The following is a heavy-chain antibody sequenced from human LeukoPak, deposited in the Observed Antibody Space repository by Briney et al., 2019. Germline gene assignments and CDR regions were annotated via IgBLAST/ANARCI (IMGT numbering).Heavy chain of an antibody. CDR1: GFTFDDYA. D-gene: IGHD3-22*01. J-gene: IGHJ4*02. CDR2: ISWNSGSI. Sequence: GRSLRLSCAASGFTFDDYAMPWVRQAPGKGLEWVSGISWNSGSIGYADSVKGRFTISRDNAKNSLYLQMNSLRAEDTALYYCAKDIDYDSSGGLDYWGQGTLVTVSS. V-gene: IGHV3-9*01. CDR3: AKDIDYDSSGGLDY.